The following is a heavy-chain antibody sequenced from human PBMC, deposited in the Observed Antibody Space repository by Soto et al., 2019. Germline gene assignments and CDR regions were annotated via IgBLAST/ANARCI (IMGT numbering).Heavy chain of an antibody. CDR3: ARDHTADPYYYYYGMDV. CDR2: IIPIFGTA. Sequence: QVQLVQSGAEVKKPGSSVKVSCKASGGTFSSYAISWVRQAPGQGLEWMGGIIPIFGTANYAQKFQGRVTITAYESTSTAYMELSSLRYEDTAVYYCARDHTADPYYYYYGMDVGGQGTTVTVSS. J-gene: IGHJ6*02. D-gene: IGHD2-2*01. CDR1: GGTFSSYA. V-gene: IGHV1-69*01.